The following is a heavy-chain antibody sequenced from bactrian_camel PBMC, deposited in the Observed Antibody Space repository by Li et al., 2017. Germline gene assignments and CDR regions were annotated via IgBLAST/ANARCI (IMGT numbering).Heavy chain of an antibody. J-gene: IGHJ4*01. Sequence: VQLVESGGGLVQPGGSLRLSCAASGFTFSSVAMSWVRQAPGKGLEWVSTITSTSGSTYYADSVRGRFYMSRDNAQNTLYLNLNALKTEDTAMYYCANFVVGSWSLGSHWGQGTQVTVS. CDR2: ITSTSGST. CDR3: ANFVVGSWSLGSH. D-gene: IGHD6*01. CDR1: GFTFSSVA. V-gene: IGHV3S31*01.